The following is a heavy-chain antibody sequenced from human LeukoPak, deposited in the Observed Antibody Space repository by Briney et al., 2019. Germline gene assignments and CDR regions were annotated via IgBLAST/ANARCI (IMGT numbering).Heavy chain of an antibody. V-gene: IGHV4-59*01. CDR3: ARARWSPLYYFDY. CDR2: IYYSGST. D-gene: IGHD4-23*01. Sequence: SEALSLTCTVSGGSISSYYWGWIRQPPGKGLEWIGYIYYSGSTNYNPSLKSRVTISVDTSKNQFSLKLSSVTAADTAVYYCARARWSPLYYFDYWGQGTLVTVSS. J-gene: IGHJ4*02. CDR1: GGSISSYY.